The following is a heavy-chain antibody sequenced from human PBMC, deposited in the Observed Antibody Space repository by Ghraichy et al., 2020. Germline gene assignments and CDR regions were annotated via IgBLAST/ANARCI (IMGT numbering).Heavy chain of an antibody. J-gene: IGHJ4*01. CDR1: GFTFSSYA. CDR3: VREALERRRGASTDF. V-gene: IGHV3-33*01. Sequence: GGSLRLSCAASGFTFSSYAMHWVRQAPGKGLEWVAVIWYDGSDKYYADSVKGRFTISRDNSKNTLYLQMNSLRAEDTAVYYCVREALERRRGASTDFWGQGTLVNVSS. CDR2: IWYDGSDK. D-gene: IGHD1-1*01.